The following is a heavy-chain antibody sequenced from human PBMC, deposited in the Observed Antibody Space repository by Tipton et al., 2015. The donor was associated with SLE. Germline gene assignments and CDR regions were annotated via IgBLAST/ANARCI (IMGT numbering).Heavy chain of an antibody. CDR2: IYYSGST. CDR1: GDSISSGGFF. CDR3: SRVRGRYCSGASCYSPDY. V-gene: IGHV4-31*03. Sequence: GLVKPSQTLSLTCTVSGDSISSGGFFWSWIRHLPGKGLEWVGYIYYSGSTSYNPSLKTRLSMSIDTSKNQFSLTLSSVTAADTAVYYCSRVRGRYCSGASCYSPDYWGQGTMVTVSS. J-gene: IGHJ4*02. D-gene: IGHD2-15*01.